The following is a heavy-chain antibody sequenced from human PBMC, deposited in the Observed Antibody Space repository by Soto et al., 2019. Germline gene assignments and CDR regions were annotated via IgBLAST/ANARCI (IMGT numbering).Heavy chain of an antibody. J-gene: IGHJ6*03. CDR3: AGRGEHYYYYYMDV. CDR1: GGSISSYY. V-gene: IGHV4-59*08. Sequence: SETLSLTCTVSGGSISSYYWTWIRQPPGKGLEXIGXXYXXGXTXXXPXXXSRVTISVDTSKNQFSLKLSSVTAADTAVYYCAGRGEHYYYYYMDVWGKGTTVTASS. CDR2: XYXXGXT. D-gene: IGHD3-16*01.